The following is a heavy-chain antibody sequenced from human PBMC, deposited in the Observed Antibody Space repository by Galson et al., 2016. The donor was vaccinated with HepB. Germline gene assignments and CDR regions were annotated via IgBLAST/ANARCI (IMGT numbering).Heavy chain of an antibody. D-gene: IGHD4-17*01. CDR1: GYTLNELS. CDR2: FDPEDVET. Sequence: SVKVSCKVSGYTLNELSMQWVRQAPGKGLEWMGGFDPEDVETIYALKFQGRVTMTEATSTDTAYMDLSSLRSEDTAVYYCATVPKSDYGDYDGDALDIWGQGTMVTVSS. V-gene: IGHV1-24*01. CDR3: ATVPKSDYGDYDGDALDI. J-gene: IGHJ3*02.